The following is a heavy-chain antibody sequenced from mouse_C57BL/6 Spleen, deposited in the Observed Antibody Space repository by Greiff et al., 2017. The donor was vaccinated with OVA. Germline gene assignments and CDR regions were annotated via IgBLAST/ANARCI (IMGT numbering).Heavy chain of an antibody. Sequence: VQLQQSGPELVKPGASVKISCKASGYAFSSSWMNWVKQRPGKGLEWIGRIYPGDGDTNYNGNFKGKATLTADKSSSTAYMQLSSLTSEDSAVYFCARKDYGYYFDYWGQGTTLTVSS. D-gene: IGHD1-1*01. CDR1: GYAFSSSW. CDR3: ARKDYGYYFDY. V-gene: IGHV1-82*01. J-gene: IGHJ2*01. CDR2: IYPGDGDT.